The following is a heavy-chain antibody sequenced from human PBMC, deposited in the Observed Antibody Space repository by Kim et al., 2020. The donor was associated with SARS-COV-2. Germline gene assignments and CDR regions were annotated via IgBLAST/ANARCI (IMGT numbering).Heavy chain of an antibody. Sequence: GGSLRLSCAASGFTFGGHDMHWVHQGSGKGLEWVSAIGTAGETFYSGSVKGRFIISRENGRNSLFLQMDSLKVGDTAVYYCARGIHQWLGVDVWGQGTTVTVSS. J-gene: IGHJ6*02. CDR1: GFTFGGHD. V-gene: IGHV3-13*04. D-gene: IGHD5-18*01. CDR2: IGTAGET. CDR3: ARGIHQWLGVDV.